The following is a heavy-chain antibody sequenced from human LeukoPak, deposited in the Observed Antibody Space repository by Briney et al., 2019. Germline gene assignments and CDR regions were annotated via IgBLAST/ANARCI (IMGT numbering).Heavy chain of an antibody. CDR3: ARDGSGDLHFDY. J-gene: IGHJ4*02. Sequence: PGGSLRLSCAASGFTFSSNWMSWVRHVPGRGLDWVANIKPDGSAQYYAASVKGRFTVSRDNAKNSLYLQMNSLRVDDTAVYYCARDGSGDLHFDYWGQGTLVTVSS. V-gene: IGHV3-7*01. CDR2: IKPDGSAQ. CDR1: GFTFSSNW. D-gene: IGHD6-19*01.